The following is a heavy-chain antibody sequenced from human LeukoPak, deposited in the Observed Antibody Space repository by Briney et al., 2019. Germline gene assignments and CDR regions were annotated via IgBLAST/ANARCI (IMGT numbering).Heavy chain of an antibody. CDR2: ISTSSTYT. Sequence: GGSLRLSCAASAFTFSDYYMSWIRHAPGEGLEWVSYISTSSTYTNYADSVKGRFTISRDNAKNSLYLQMNSLRAEDTAVYYCARGLTITSPLDYWGQGTLVTVSS. D-gene: IGHD3-16*01. V-gene: IGHV3-11*06. J-gene: IGHJ4*02. CDR1: AFTFSDYY. CDR3: ARGLTITSPLDY.